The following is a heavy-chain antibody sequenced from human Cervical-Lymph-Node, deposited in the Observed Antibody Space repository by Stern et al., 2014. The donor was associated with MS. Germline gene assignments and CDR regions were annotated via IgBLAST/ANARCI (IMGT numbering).Heavy chain of an antibody. D-gene: IGHD2-15*01. CDR3: ARSRCTGGSCKGGFDY. CDR2: MSGSGDSM. CDR1: GFTFTSYS. J-gene: IGHJ4*02. V-gene: IGHV3-48*02. Sequence: VQSGGSLRLSCAASGFTFTSYSLNWVRQAPGKGLEWLIDMSGSGDSMSYADSVKGRFTISRDNAKNSLYLQMNSLRDEDTAIYYCARSRCTGGSCKGGFDYWGQGTLVTVSS.